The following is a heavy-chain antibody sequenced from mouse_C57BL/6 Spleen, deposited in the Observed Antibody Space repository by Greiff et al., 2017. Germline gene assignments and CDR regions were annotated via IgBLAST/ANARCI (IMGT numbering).Heavy chain of an antibody. V-gene: IGHV1-53*01. CDR2: VYPSNGGT. Sequence: LQQPGTELVKPGASVKLSCKASAYTFSSYWMHWVKRRPGQGLEWIGNVYPSNGGTNYNAKFKSNATLTVVQSSSTAYMQLSSLTSDDSAVYYSASSDPYHYDYWSQGTTLTVSS. CDR1: AYTFSSYW. CDR3: ASSDPYHYDY. J-gene: IGHJ2*01.